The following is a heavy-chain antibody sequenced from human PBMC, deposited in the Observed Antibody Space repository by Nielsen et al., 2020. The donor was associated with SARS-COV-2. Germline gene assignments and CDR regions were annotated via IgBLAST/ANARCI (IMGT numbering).Heavy chain of an antibody. Sequence: VRQMPGKGLEWMGIINPSGGSTSYAQKFQGRVTMTRDTSTSTVYMELSSLRSEDTAVYYCARGPGSYYDFWSGSLDYNWFDPWGQGTPVTVSS. CDR3: ARGPGSYYDFWSGSLDYNWFDP. V-gene: IGHV1-46*01. D-gene: IGHD3-3*01. CDR2: INPSGGST. J-gene: IGHJ5*02.